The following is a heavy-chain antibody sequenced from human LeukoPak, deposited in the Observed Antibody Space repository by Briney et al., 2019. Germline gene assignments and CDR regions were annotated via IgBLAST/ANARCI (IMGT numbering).Heavy chain of an antibody. CDR3: ARDTVTTEFSGFDP. J-gene: IGHJ5*02. D-gene: IGHD4-17*01. Sequence: SVKVSCKASGGTFSNYAISWVRQAPGQGLEWMGGIIPIFGTANYAQKFQGRVTITADESTSTAYMELSSLRSEDTAVYYCARDTVTTEFSGFDPWGQGTLVTVSS. CDR1: GGTFSNYA. CDR2: IIPIFGTA. V-gene: IGHV1-69*13.